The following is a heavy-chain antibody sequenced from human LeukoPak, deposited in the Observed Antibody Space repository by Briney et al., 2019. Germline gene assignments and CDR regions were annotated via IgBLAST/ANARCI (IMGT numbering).Heavy chain of an antibody. V-gene: IGHV1-18*01. CDR1: GFTFTSYG. J-gene: IGHJ6*03. Sequence: GGSLRLSCAASGFTFTSYGISWVRQAPGQGLEWMGWISAYNGNTNYAQKLQGRVTMTTDTSTSTAYMELRSLRSDDTAVYYCARVSSRGATVTGYYYYYYMDVWGKGTTVTVSS. CDR2: ISAYNGNT. D-gene: IGHD4-17*01. CDR3: ARVSSRGATVTGYYYYYYMDV.